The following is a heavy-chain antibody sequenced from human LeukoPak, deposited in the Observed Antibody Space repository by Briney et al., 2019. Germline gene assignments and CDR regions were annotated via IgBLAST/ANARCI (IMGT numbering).Heavy chain of an antibody. J-gene: IGHJ5*02. D-gene: IGHD1-7*01. Sequence: SETLSLTCTVSGGSISSYYWSWIRQPPGKGLGWIGYIYYSGSTNYNPSLKSRVTISVDTSKNQFSLKLSSVTAADTAVYYCARHLRTSNNWFDPWGQGTLVTVSS. CDR1: GGSISSYY. V-gene: IGHV4-59*08. CDR3: ARHLRTSNNWFDP. CDR2: IYYSGST.